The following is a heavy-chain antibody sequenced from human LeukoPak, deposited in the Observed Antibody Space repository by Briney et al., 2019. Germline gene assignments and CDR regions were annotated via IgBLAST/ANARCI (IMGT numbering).Heavy chain of an antibody. CDR1: GFTFSGYA. V-gene: IGHV3-23*01. CDR3: AKTPDHRGYFAAFDY. Sequence: GGSLGLSCAASGFTFSGYAMSWVRQAPGKGLEWVSIISGSGTSTYYADSVKGRFTISRDNSKNTLYLQINSLRVEDTAVYYCAKTPDHRGYFAAFDYWGQGTLVTVSS. J-gene: IGHJ4*02. CDR2: ISGSGTST. D-gene: IGHD3-22*01.